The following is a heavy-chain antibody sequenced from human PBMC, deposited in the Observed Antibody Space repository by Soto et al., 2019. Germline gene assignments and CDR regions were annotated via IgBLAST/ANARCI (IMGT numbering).Heavy chain of an antibody. Sequence: GESLKISCKGSGYSFDITWLAWLRQVPGKGLEWVGIIYPGDSDTRYSPSLEGQVTLSVDKSISTAYLQWSSLKDSDTATYYCATASGSYRPLNYWGQGTLVTVSS. V-gene: IGHV5-51*01. D-gene: IGHD1-26*01. CDR2: IYPGDSDT. CDR3: ATASGSYRPLNY. CDR1: GYSFDITW. J-gene: IGHJ4*02.